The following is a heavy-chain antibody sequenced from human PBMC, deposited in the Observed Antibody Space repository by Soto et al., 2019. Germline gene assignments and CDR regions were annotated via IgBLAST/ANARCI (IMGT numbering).Heavy chain of an antibody. V-gene: IGHV1-69*13. Sequence: ASVKVSCKASGGTFSSYAISWARQAPGQGLEWMGGIIPIFGTANYAQKFQGRVTITADESTSTAYMELSSLRSEDTAVYYCASNYDSRAFDIWGQGTMVTVSS. D-gene: IGHD3-22*01. CDR2: IIPIFGTA. CDR1: GGTFSSYA. J-gene: IGHJ3*02. CDR3: ASNYDSRAFDI.